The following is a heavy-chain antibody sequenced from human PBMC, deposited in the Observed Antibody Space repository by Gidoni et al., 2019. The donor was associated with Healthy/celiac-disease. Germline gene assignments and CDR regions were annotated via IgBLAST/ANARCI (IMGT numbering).Heavy chain of an antibody. V-gene: IGHV3-7*01. CDR3: ARHRGYSSPFDY. D-gene: IGHD5-18*01. J-gene: IGHJ4*02. CDR1: GFSFSSYW. Sequence: EVQLVESGRGLVQPGGSLILSCSASGFSFSSYWMSCVRQAPGKGLGWVANIKQDGSEKYYVDSVKGRFTISRDNANNSLYLQMNSLRAEDTAVYYCARHRGYSSPFDYWGQGTLVTVSS. CDR2: IKQDGSEK.